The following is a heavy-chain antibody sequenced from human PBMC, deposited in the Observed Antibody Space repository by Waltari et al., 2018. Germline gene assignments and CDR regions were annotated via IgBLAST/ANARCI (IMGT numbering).Heavy chain of an antibody. J-gene: IGHJ6*02. V-gene: IGHV4-38-2*01. CDR3: ASEPGYSSGWSYRSPHYYGMDV. CDR2: SYHSGDT. CDR1: GYSISSGYY. D-gene: IGHD6-19*01. Sequence: QVQLQESGPGLVKPSETLSLTCAVSGYSISSGYYWGWIRQPPGTGLEWIGSSYHSGDTSNNPSLKSRVTISVDTSKNQFSLKLSSVTAADTAVYYCASEPGYSSGWSYRSPHYYGMDVWGQGTTVTVSS.